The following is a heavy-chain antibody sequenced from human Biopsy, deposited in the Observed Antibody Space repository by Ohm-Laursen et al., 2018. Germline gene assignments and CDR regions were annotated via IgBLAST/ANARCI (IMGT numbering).Heavy chain of an antibody. Sequence: SVKVSCKAPEGTFSNYGVNWVRQAPGQGLEWLGGNIPILGTGNYAHQFQDRVTVVADTSMSTATMELRSLRSDDTAVYYCATKLTGYFHHWGQGTLVIVSS. V-gene: IGHV1-69*06. CDR1: EGTFSNYG. CDR3: ATKLTGYFHH. CDR2: NIPILGTG. J-gene: IGHJ1*01. D-gene: IGHD3-9*01.